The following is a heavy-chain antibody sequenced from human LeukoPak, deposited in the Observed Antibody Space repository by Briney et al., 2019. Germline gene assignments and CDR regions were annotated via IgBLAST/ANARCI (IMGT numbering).Heavy chain of an antibody. Sequence: SETLSPTCTVSGGSINNYYWSWIRQPPGKGLEWIGFIYYSGSTNYNPSLKSRVTISLDTSKNQFSLNLSSVTAADTAVYYCAARGDGYNNWYFDLWGRGTLVTVSS. CDR1: GGSINNYY. CDR2: IYYSGST. CDR3: AARGDGYNNWYFDL. D-gene: IGHD5-24*01. J-gene: IGHJ2*01. V-gene: IGHV4-59*01.